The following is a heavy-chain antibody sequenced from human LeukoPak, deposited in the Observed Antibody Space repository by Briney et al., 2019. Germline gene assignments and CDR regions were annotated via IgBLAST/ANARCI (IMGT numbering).Heavy chain of an antibody. Sequence: GGSLRLSCAASGFTFSSYWVHWVRQVPGKGLVWVSRINRDGSSTACADSVTGRFTISRDNAKHMVYMQMNSLRAEDTAVYYCVTSTTAVTDNAFDIWGQGTMVSVSS. V-gene: IGHV3-74*01. J-gene: IGHJ3*02. CDR1: GFTFSSYW. CDR3: VTSTTAVTDNAFDI. CDR2: INRDGSST. D-gene: IGHD4-23*01.